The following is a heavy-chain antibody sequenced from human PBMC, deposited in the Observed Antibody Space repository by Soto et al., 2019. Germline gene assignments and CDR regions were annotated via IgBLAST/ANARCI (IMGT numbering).Heavy chain of an antibody. CDR3: AREEVEANFDY. CDR2: IYTTTRT. CDR1: GGAISSYD. Sequence: SETLSRTCTVSGGAISSYDWSWLRQPAGKGLEGIMRIYTTTRTNYNPTLKSRVTMSVDTSKNQFSLKLSSVTAGDTAVYYCAREEVEANFDYWGQGTLVTVSS. J-gene: IGHJ4*02. V-gene: IGHV4-4*07. D-gene: IGHD2-15*01.